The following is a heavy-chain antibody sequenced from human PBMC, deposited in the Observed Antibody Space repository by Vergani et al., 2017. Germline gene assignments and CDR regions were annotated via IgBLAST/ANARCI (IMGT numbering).Heavy chain of an antibody. CDR1: GASVNSYY. CDR3: ARNYYGGNSFLR. V-gene: IGHV4-34*01. D-gene: IGHD4-23*01. CDR2: INHSGST. J-gene: IGHJ4*02. Sequence: QVKLQESGPGLVKPSETLSLTCTVSGASVNSYYWSWIRQPPGKGLEWIGEINHSGSTNYNPSLKSRVTISVDTSKNQFSLKLSSVTAADTAVYYCARNYYGGNSFLRWGQGTLVTVSS.